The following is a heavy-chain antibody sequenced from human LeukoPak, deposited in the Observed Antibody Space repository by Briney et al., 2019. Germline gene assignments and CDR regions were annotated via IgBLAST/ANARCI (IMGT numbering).Heavy chain of an antibody. Sequence: GGSLRLSCAVSGLTFSRYAMSWVRQAPGKGLEWVSAISESGSGTYYADSVKGRFTISRDNPKDTLSLQMNSLRAEDTAVYYCAKDIAQGYTFGSIEQDYWGQGTLVTVSS. V-gene: IGHV3-23*01. CDR3: AKDIAQGYTFGSIEQDY. CDR2: ISESGSGT. CDR1: GLTFSRYA. D-gene: IGHD5-18*01. J-gene: IGHJ4*02.